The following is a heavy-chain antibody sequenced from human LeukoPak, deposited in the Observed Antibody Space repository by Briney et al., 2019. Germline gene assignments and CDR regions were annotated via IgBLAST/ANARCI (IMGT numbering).Heavy chain of an antibody. J-gene: IGHJ3*02. CDR3: ARHGLVAARHAFDI. CDR2: INHNGST. V-gene: IGHV4-34*01. CDR1: YGSFSGYY. D-gene: IGHD6-6*01. Sequence: SETLSLTCTVFYGSFSGYYWTWIRQPPGKGLEWIAEINHNGSTNYNPSLKSRVTISVDTSKDQFSLKLSSVTAADTAVYYCARHGLVAARHAFDIWGQGTMVTVSS.